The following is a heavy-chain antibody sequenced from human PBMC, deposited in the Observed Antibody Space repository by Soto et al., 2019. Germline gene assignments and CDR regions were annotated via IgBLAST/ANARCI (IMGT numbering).Heavy chain of an antibody. V-gene: IGHV3-11*01. CDR1: GFTFSDYY. D-gene: IGHD1-1*01. Sequence: GGSLRLSCAASGFTFSDYYMSWIRQAPGKGLEWVSYISSSGSTIYYADSVKGRFTISRDNAKNSLYLQMNSLRAEDTAVYYCARGEITGPPTTHAFDIWGQGTMVTVSS. J-gene: IGHJ3*02. CDR2: ISSSGSTI. CDR3: ARGEITGPPTTHAFDI.